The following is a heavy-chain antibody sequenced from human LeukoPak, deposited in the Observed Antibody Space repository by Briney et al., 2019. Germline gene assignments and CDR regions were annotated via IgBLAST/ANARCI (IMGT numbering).Heavy chain of an antibody. Sequence: PSETLSLTCTVSGGSISTYYWSWIRQPPGKRLEWIGYIFHSGSTNYNPSLRGRVTISLDTSKNQFSLKLSSVTAADTAVYYCARADGAFFDYWGQGTLVTVSS. J-gene: IGHJ4*02. CDR3: ARADGAFFDY. CDR2: IFHSGST. V-gene: IGHV4-59*01. CDR1: GGSISTYY.